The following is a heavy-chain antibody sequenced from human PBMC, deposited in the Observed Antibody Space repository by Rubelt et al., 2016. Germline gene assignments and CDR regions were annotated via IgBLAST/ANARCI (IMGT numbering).Heavy chain of an antibody. Sequence: QVTLRESGPALVKPTQTLTLTCTFSGFSLSTSGMCVSWIRQPPGKALEWLARIDWDDEKYYSTSLKTRLTISRDTSKNQWVLKMTNMDPVDTATYYCARIRRYSSSWYPFDYWGQGTLVTVSS. CDR3: ARIRRYSSSWYPFDY. CDR1: GFSLSTSGMC. CDR2: IDWDDEK. V-gene: IGHV2-70*15. J-gene: IGHJ4*02. D-gene: IGHD6-13*01.